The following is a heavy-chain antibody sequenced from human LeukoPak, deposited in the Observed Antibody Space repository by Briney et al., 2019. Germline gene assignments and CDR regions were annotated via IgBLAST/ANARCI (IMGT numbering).Heavy chain of an antibody. CDR3: ASDQVDTYGSFDPFDV. J-gene: IGHJ3*01. CDR1: GFTFSSAS. CDR2: ISSRSSYT. D-gene: IGHD5-18*01. V-gene: IGHV3-21*01. Sequence: GGPLRLSCAASGFTFSSASMNWFRKAPEKGLEWVSSISSRSSYTYYADSVRGRFTISRDNAKNSLYLEMNSLRAEDTAVYYCASDQVDTYGSFDPFDVWGQGTMVTVSS.